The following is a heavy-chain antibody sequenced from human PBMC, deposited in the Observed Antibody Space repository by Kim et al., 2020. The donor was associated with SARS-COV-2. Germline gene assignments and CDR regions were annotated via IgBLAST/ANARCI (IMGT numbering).Heavy chain of an antibody. Sequence: SETLSLTCTVSSGSISTYYWSWIRQPPGKGLEWIGYNYYSGSTIYNPSLKSRVTISVDTSKNQFSLKLTSVTAADTAVYYCARAGRSGYDPIDSWGQGSLVTVSS. CDR3: ARAGRSGYDPIDS. CDR1: SGSISTYY. CDR2: NYYSGST. J-gene: IGHJ4*02. V-gene: IGHV4-59*01. D-gene: IGHD5-12*01.